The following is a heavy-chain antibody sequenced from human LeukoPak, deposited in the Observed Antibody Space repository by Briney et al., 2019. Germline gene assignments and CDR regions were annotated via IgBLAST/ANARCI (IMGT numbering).Heavy chain of an antibody. D-gene: IGHD1-1*01. CDR3: AKPRAMTTGVGRYFDL. J-gene: IGHJ2*01. CDR1: GFTFTSYA. CDR2: ISGGGENT. V-gene: IGHV3-23*01. Sequence: GGSLRLSCGASGFTFTSYAMSWIRQALGKGLEWVSAISGGGENTYYGASVKGRFTISRDNSKNTLYPQMNSLRAEDTATYYCAKPRAMTTGVGRYFDLWGRGTLVTVSS.